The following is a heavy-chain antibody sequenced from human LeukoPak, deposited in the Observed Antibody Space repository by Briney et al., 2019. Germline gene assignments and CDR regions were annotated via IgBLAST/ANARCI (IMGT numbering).Heavy chain of an antibody. CDR1: GYTFTTYY. Sequence: GASVKVSCKAFGYTFTTYYMHWVRQAPGQGLEWMGWINPNSGGTNYAQKFQGRVTMTRDTSISTAYMELSRLRSDDTAVYYCARDFWPAYYYYMDVWGKGTTVTISS. V-gene: IGHV1-2*02. CDR2: INPNSGGT. CDR3: ARDFWPAYYYYMDV. J-gene: IGHJ6*03. D-gene: IGHD3-3*01.